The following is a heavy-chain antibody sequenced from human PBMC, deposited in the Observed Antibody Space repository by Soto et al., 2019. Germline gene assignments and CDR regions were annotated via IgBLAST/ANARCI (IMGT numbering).Heavy chain of an antibody. CDR1: GGSVSSGSYF. CDR2: IYYTEYT. J-gene: IGHJ6*02. V-gene: IGHV4-61*01. CDR3: ARLRYSYYYYYGIDV. D-gene: IGHD2-15*01. Sequence: SETLSLTCTVSGGSVSSGSYFWGWIRQPPGKGLEWIGYIYYTEYTNYNPSLKSRVTISIDTSKNQFSLKLSSVTAADTAMYYCARLRYSYYYYYGIDVWGQGTTVTVSS.